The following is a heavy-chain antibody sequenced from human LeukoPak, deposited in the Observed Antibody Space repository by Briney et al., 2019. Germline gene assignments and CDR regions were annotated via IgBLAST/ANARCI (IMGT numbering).Heavy chain of an antibody. D-gene: IGHD3-22*01. CDR3: ARGLYYFDY. CDR2: IYYSGST. J-gene: IGHJ4*02. CDR1: GVSVNSGSGSYY. Sequence: SETLSLTCTVSGVSVNSGSGSYYWSWIRQPPGKGLEWIGYIYYSGSTNYNPSLKSRVTISVDTSKNQFSLKLSSVPAADTAVYYCARGLYYFDYWGQGTLVTVSS. V-gene: IGHV4-61*01.